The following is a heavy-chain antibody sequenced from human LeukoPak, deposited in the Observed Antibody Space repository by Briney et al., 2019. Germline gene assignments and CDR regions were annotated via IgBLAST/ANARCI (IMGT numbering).Heavy chain of an antibody. Sequence: GGSLRLSCAASGFTFNSYGMRWVRQAPGKGLEWVAFIRYDGSNKYYADPVKGRFTISRDNSKNTLYLQMNSLRAEDTAVYDCAKDMEDSSAWYFDYWGQGTLVTVSS. CDR3: AKDMEDSSAWYFDY. D-gene: IGHD3-22*01. CDR2: IRYDGSNK. CDR1: GFTFNSYG. V-gene: IGHV3-30*02. J-gene: IGHJ4*02.